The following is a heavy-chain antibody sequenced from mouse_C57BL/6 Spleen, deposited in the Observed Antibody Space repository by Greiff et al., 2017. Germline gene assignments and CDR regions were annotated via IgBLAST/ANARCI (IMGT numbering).Heavy chain of an antibody. CDR2: IDPNSGGT. Sequence: VQGVESGAELVKPGASVKLSCKASGYTFTSYWMHWVKQRPGRGLEWIGRIDPNSGGTKYNEKFKSKATLTVDKPSSTAYRQLSSLTSEDSAVYYCARSGYSNPGAWFAYWGQGTLVTVSA. J-gene: IGHJ3*01. D-gene: IGHD2-5*01. CDR1: GYTFTSYW. V-gene: IGHV1-72*01. CDR3: ARSGYSNPGAWFAY.